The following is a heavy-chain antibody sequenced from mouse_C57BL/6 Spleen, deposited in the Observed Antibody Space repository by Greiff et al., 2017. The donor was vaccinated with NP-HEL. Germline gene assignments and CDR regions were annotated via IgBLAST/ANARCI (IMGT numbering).Heavy chain of an antibody. CDR2: INPNNGGT. D-gene: IGHD1-1*01. V-gene: IGHV1-18*01. CDR1: GYTFTDYN. CDR3: ARGGSKWYFDV. J-gene: IGHJ1*03. Sequence: VQLQQSGPELVKPGASVKIPCKASGYTFTDYNMDWVKQSHGKSLEWIGDINPNNGGTFYNQKFKGKATLTVAKSSSTAYMGLRSLTSEDTAVYYCARGGSKWYFDVWGTGTTVTVSS.